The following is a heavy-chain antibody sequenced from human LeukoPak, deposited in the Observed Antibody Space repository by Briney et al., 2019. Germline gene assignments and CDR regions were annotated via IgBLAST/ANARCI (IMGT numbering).Heavy chain of an antibody. D-gene: IGHD6-13*01. CDR2: ISSSSSYI. CDR1: GFTFSSYS. Sequence: GGSLRLSCAASGFTFSSYSMNWVRQAPGKGLEWVSSISSSSSYIYYADSVKGRFTISRDNAKNSLYLQMNSLRAEDTAVYYCARGPRLSSSNYYYYGMDVWGQGTTVTVSS. J-gene: IGHJ6*02. V-gene: IGHV3-21*01. CDR3: ARGPRLSSSNYYYYGMDV.